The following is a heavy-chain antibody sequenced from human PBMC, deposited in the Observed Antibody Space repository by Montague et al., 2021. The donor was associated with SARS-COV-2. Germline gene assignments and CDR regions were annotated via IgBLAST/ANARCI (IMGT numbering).Heavy chain of an antibody. Sequence: PALVKPTQTLTLTCTFSGFSITTSTMGVGWIRQPPGKALEWLALIYWGDEKRFSPSLKSRLTITKDTSKNQVVLTMTNMDPVDTATYYCVHYASGSYYFHYWGQGTLVTVSS. CDR3: VHYASGSYYFHY. V-gene: IGHV2-5*02. J-gene: IGHJ4*02. D-gene: IGHD3-10*01. CDR2: IYWGDEK. CDR1: GFSITTSTMG.